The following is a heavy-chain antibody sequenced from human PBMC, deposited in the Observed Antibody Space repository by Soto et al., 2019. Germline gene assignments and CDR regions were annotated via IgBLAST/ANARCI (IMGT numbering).Heavy chain of an antibody. J-gene: IGHJ5*02. CDR3: ARGATHGSSGYFWFDP. Sequence: QMQLVQSGAEVRMPGSSVKVSCKASGSTFSTYSINCVRQAPGQGLEWMGGIIPLFGTTNYAQKFKGRVTITADESTSTAYMELSSLRAEDAAVYYCARGATHGSSGYFWFDPWGQGTLVTVSS. V-gene: IGHV1-69*01. CDR2: IIPLFGTT. D-gene: IGHD6-13*01. CDR1: GSTFSTYS.